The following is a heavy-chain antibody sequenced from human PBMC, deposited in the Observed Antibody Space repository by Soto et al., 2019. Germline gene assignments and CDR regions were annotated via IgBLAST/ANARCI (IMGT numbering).Heavy chain of an antibody. CDR3: ASTAPMDAGDKYYYDF. CDR2: DIPFFGTA. Sequence: QVQLVQSGAEGKKTGSSVKGSCKTSGGTFSTFGISWVRQAPGQGLEWMGGDIPFFGTAEYSQKFEDRIKITADESTNTVYMDLKSLTSEDTAIYYCASTAPMDAGDKYYYDFWGQGALVTVSS. V-gene: IGHV1-69*01. D-gene: IGHD3-16*01. J-gene: IGHJ4*02. CDR1: GGTFSTFG.